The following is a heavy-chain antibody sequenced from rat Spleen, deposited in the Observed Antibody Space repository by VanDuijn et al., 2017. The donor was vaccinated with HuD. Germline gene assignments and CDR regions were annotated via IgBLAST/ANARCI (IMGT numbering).Heavy chain of an antibody. D-gene: IGHD5-1*01. J-gene: IGHJ2*01. CDR1: GFTYSNYV. Sequence: EVQLVESGGGLVQPGRSLKLSCAASGFTYSNYVMAWVRQAPTKGLEWVASISTGGGNTYYRDSVKGRFTISRDNAKNTLYLQMDSLRSEDTATYYCVSSNWDYFDYWGQGVMVTVSS. V-gene: IGHV5S13*01. CDR2: ISTGGGNT. CDR3: VSSNWDYFDY.